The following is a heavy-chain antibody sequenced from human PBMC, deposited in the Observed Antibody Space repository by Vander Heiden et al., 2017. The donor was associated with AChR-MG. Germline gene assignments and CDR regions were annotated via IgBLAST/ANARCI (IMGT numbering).Heavy chain of an antibody. CDR1: GFPCAYYA. J-gene: IGHJ4*02. Sequence: EVQLVESGGGLVQPGRSLRLSCTASGFPCAYYAMSWVRQAPGKGLEWVGFIRSKAYGGTTEYAASVKGRFTISRDDSKSIAYLQMNSLKTEDTAVYYCTRDLESSGSEYYFDYWGQGTLVTVSS. V-gene: IGHV3-49*02. CDR2: IRSKAYGGTT. CDR3: TRDLESSGSEYYFDY. D-gene: IGHD5-12*01.